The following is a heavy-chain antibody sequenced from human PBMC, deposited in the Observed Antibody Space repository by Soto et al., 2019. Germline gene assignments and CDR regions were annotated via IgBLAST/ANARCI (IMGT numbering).Heavy chain of an antibody. D-gene: IGHD3-16*01. CDR3: ARDKYYDYGWTRLDL. CDR1: GGSMVSADYY. V-gene: IGHV4-30-4*01. Sequence: QVQLQESGPGRLKPSETLSLTCTVSGGSMVSADYYWSWVRQPPGTGLEWIGDTYYSGSTSYNPSLQSRVTIAVDPSKHQFSLNLHAVTVADSAVYYCARDKYYDYGWTRLDLCGQGTTVTVSS. CDR2: TYYSGST. J-gene: IGHJ6*02.